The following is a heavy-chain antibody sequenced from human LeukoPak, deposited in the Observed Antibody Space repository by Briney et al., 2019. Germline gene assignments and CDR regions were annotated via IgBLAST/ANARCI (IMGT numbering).Heavy chain of an antibody. J-gene: IGHJ6*03. V-gene: IGHV1-18*01. CDR2: ISAYNGNT. D-gene: IGHD3-10*01. CDR1: GYTFTSYG. Sequence: ASVKVSCKASGYTFTSYGISWVRQAPGQGLEWMGWISAYNGNTNYAQKLQGRVTMTTDTSTSTAYMELRSLRSDDTAVYYCARDSKWFGSYYMDVWGKGTTVTISS. CDR3: ARDSKWFGSYYMDV.